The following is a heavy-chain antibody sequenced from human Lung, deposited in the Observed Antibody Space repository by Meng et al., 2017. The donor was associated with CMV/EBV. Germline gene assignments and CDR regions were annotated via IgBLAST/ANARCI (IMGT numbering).Heavy chain of an antibody. Sequence: GESLKISCAASGFTFSTYSMNWVRQAPGKGLEWVSYISFSRTTIEYSDSVKGRFTISRDNAKNALYLQMNSLRVEDTAVYYCARDRVSYTTSSDPVECWGHRTLVTVSS. CDR1: GFTFSTYS. CDR2: ISFSRTTI. V-gene: IGHV3-48*04. J-gene: IGHJ4*03. CDR3: ARDRVSYTTSSDPVEC. D-gene: IGHD3-16*02.